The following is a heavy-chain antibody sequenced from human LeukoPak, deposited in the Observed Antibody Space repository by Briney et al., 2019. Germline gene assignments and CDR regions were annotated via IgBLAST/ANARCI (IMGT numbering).Heavy chain of an antibody. Sequence: GGSLRLSCAASGFTFDDYAMHWVRQAPGKGLEWVSGISWNSGSIGYADSVKGRFTISRDNAKNSLYLQMNSLRAEDTALYYCAKALRWEESLDYWGQGTLVTVSS. J-gene: IGHJ4*02. V-gene: IGHV3-9*01. CDR2: ISWNSGSI. D-gene: IGHD1-26*01. CDR3: AKALRWEESLDY. CDR1: GFTFDDYA.